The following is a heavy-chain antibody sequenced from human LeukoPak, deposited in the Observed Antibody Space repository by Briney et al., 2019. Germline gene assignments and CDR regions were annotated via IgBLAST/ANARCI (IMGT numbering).Heavy chain of an antibody. J-gene: IGHJ4*02. D-gene: IGHD2-8*02. V-gene: IGHV3-30-3*01. Sequence: GGSLRLSCAASGFTFSSYAMHWVRQAPGKGLEWVAVISYDGSNKYYADSVKGRFTISRDNAKNSLYLQMNSLRAEDTAVYYCAREGVYCAGGTCYFDYWGQGALVTVSS. CDR3: AREGVYCAGGTCYFDY. CDR1: GFTFSSYA. CDR2: ISYDGSNK.